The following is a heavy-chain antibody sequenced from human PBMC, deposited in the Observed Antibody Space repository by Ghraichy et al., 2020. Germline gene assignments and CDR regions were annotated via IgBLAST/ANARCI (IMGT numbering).Heavy chain of an antibody. Sequence: SETLSLTCAVYGGSFSGYYWSWIRQPPGKGLEWIGEINHSGSTNYNPSLKSRVTISVDTSKNQFSLKLSSVTAADTAVYYCARVTDRPTPYFDWLPQQITAYYYYYMDVWGKGTTVTVSS. CDR3: ARVTDRPTPYFDWLPQQITAYYYYYMDV. CDR2: INHSGST. V-gene: IGHV4-34*01. D-gene: IGHD3-9*01. J-gene: IGHJ6*03. CDR1: GGSFSGYY.